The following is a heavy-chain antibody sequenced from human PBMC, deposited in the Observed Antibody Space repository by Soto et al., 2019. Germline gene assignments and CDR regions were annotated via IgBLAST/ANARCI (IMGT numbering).Heavy chain of an antibody. D-gene: IGHD2-2*02. CDR3: ARLLYGDYVDY. CDR1: GFTFSDYY. CDR2: ISSSGSTI. V-gene: IGHV3-11*01. Sequence: LRLSCAASGFTFSDYYMSWIRQAPGKGLEWVSYISSSGSTIYYADSAKGRFTISRDNAKNSLYLQMNSLRAEDTAVHYCARLLYGDYVDYWGQGTLVTVSS. J-gene: IGHJ4*02.